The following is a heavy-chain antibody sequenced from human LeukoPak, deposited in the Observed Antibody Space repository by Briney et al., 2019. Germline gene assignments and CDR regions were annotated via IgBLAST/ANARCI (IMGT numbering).Heavy chain of an antibody. Sequence: ASVKVSCKASGGTFSSYAISWVRQAPGQGLEWMGRIIPIFGIANYAQKFQGRVTITADKSTSTAYMELSSLRSVDTAVYYCARDICPILTYSSGFNWFDPWGQGTLVTVSS. J-gene: IGHJ5*02. D-gene: IGHD6-19*01. V-gene: IGHV1-69*04. CDR1: GGTFSSYA. CDR3: ARDICPILTYSSGFNWFDP. CDR2: IIPIFGIA.